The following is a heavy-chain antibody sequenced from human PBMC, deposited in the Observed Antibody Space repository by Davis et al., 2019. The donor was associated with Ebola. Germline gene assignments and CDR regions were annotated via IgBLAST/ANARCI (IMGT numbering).Heavy chain of an antibody. Sequence: SGPTLVKPTQTFTLTCTFSGFSLSTSGMRVSWIRQPPGKALEWLARIDWDDDKFYSTSLKTRLTISKDTSKNQVVLTMTNMDPVDTATYYCARIHCSGGSCFFDYWGQGTLVTVSS. D-gene: IGHD2-15*01. V-gene: IGHV2-70*04. CDR3: ARIHCSGGSCFFDY. CDR2: IDWDDDK. J-gene: IGHJ4*02. CDR1: GFSLSTSGMR.